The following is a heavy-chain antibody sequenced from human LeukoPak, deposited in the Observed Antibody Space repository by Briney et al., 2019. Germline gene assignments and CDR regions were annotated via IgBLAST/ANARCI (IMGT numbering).Heavy chain of an antibody. CDR2: ISSSSSYI. CDR3: AREVGVVGAPPYYYYYGMDV. V-gene: IGHV3-21*01. CDR1: GFTFSSYS. J-gene: IGHJ6*02. Sequence: GGSLRLSCAASGFTFSSYSMNWVRQAPGKGLEWVSSISSSSSYIYYADSVKGRFTISRDNAKNSLYPQMNSLRAEDTAVYYCAREVGVVGAPPYYYYYGMDVWGQGTTVTVSS. D-gene: IGHD1-26*01.